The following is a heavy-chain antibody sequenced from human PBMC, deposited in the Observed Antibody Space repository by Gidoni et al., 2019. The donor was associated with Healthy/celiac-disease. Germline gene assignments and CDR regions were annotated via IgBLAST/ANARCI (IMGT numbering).Heavy chain of an antibody. CDR1: GCTFSSYG. Sequence: QVQLVESGGGVVQPGRSLRLSCAASGCTFSSYGMHWVRQAPGKGLEWVAVISYDGSNKSYADSVKGRFTISRDNSKNTLYLQMNSLRAEDTAVYYCAKDLLRFGGKPTRPYFDYWGQGTLVTVSS. V-gene: IGHV3-30*18. D-gene: IGHD3-10*01. CDR2: ISYDGSNK. CDR3: AKDLLRFGGKPTRPYFDY. J-gene: IGHJ4*02.